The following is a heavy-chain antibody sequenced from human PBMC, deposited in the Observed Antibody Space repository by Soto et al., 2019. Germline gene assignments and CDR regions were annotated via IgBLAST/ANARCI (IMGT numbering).Heavy chain of an antibody. CDR3: AKSLYYYGSSPLDH. J-gene: IGHJ4*02. CDR2: TNSDGTDS. Sequence: VQLVESGGIGVQTGGSLRLSCAAAGFDFEDYAMHWVRQVPGKGLEWVSLTNSDGTDSYYVDSVKGRFTISRDNAKTTLYLQMDRLRPEDTALYFCAKSLYYYGSSPLDHWGQGTLVTVSS. V-gene: IGHV3-43D*04. CDR1: GFDFEDYA. D-gene: IGHD3-22*01.